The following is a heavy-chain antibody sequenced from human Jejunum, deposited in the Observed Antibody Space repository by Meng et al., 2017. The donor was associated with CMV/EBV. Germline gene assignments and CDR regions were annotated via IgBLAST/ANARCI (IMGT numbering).Heavy chain of an antibody. CDR3: TTDLHNWVY. V-gene: IGHV3-15*01. CDR2: IKSKADDGTP. Sequence: AASGFVFTNAWMSWIRQAPEKGLEWVGRIKSKADDGTPDYAAPVKGRFTISRDDSKNTLYLQMNSLKTEDTAVYYCTTDLHNWVYWGQGRLVTVSS. D-gene: IGHD5-24*01. CDR1: GFVFTNAW. J-gene: IGHJ4*02.